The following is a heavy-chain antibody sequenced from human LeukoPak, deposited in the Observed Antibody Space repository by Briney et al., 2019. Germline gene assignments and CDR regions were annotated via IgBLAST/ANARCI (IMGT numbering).Heavy chain of an antibody. V-gene: IGHV1-69*05. J-gene: IGHJ6*03. CDR3: AVGEPETYYYYMDV. CDR2: IIPIFGTA. Sequence: SVKVSCKASGGTFSSYAISWVRQAPGQGLEWMGGIIPIFGTANYAQKFQGRVTITTDESTSTAYMELSSLRSGDTAVYYCAVGEPETYYYYMDVWGKGTTVTVSS. CDR1: GGTFSSYA. D-gene: IGHD4-17*01.